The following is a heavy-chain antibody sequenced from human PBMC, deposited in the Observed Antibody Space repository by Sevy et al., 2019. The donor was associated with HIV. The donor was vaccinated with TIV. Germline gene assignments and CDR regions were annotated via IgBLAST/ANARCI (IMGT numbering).Heavy chain of an antibody. CDR3: AKDPLNIAARFDY. J-gene: IGHJ4*02. Sequence: GGSLRLSCAASGFIFSGSAMRWVRQAPGKGLEWVASISGSGGFTYYADSVKGRFTISRDNFKNTVDLEMKSLRAEDTAVYYCAKDPLNIAARFDYWGQGTLVTVSS. CDR2: ISGSGGFT. D-gene: IGHD6-6*01. CDR1: GFIFSGSA. V-gene: IGHV3-23*01.